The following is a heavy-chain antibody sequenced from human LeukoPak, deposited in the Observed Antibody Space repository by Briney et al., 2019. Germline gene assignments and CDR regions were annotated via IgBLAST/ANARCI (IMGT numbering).Heavy chain of an antibody. CDR1: GGSISSSSYY. Sequence: SETLSLTCTVSGGSISSSSYYWGWIRQPPGKGLEWIGSIYYSGSTYYNPSLKSRVTISVDTSKNQFSLKLSSVTAADTAVYYCARVRPRGAFDIWGQGTMVTVSS. J-gene: IGHJ3*02. CDR2: IYYSGST. V-gene: IGHV4-39*07. CDR3: ARVRPRGAFDI.